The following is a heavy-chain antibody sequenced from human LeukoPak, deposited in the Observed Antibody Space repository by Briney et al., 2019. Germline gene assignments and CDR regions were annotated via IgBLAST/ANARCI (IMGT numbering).Heavy chain of an antibody. CDR3: AKGRIYYDFWSGYLS. CDR1: GFTFDDYA. D-gene: IGHD3-3*01. V-gene: IGHV3-9*01. CDR2: ISWNSGSI. J-gene: IGHJ4*02. Sequence: GGSLRLSCAASGFTFDDYAMPWVRQAPGKGLEWVSGISWNSGSIGYADSVKGRFTISKDNAKNSLYLQMNSLRAEDTALYYCAKGRIYYDFWSGYLSWGQGTLVTVSS.